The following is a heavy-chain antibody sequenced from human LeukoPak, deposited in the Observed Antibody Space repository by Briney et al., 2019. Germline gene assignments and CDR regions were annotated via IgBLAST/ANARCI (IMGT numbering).Heavy chain of an antibody. CDR3: AKLNDHSTGYHPFDY. D-gene: IGHD3-22*01. J-gene: IGHJ4*02. CDR1: GYTFTDYY. CDR2: INPNSGGT. Sequence: GASVKVSCKASGYTFTDYYIHWVRQAPGQGLEWMGWINPNSGGTNYAQKFQGRATMTRDTSISTAYMELSRLRSDDTAVYYCAKLNDHSTGYHPFDYWGQGTLVTVSS. V-gene: IGHV1-2*02.